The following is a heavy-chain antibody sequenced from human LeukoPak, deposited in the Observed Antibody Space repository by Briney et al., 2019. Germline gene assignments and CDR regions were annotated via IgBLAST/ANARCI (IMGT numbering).Heavy chain of an antibody. CDR2: IYSSGST. CDR3: AREIVTISGVMNNYMDV. V-gene: IGHV4-4*07. CDR1: GVPISSFF. D-gene: IGHD3-3*01. J-gene: IGHJ6*03. Sequence: NPSETLCLTCTASGVPISSFFWSWIRQPPGKGLEWVGRIYSSGSTNYNPSLKSRVTISIDTSKNQFSLRLSSVSAADTAVYYCAREIVTISGVMNNYMDVWGKGTAVTVSS.